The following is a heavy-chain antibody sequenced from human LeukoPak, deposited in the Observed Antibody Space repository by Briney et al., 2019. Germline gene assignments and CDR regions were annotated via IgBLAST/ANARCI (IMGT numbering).Heavy chain of an antibody. CDR2: IYYSGTT. Sequence: SETLSLTCTVSGGSISSSSYYWGWIRQPPGKGLEWTGSIYYSGTTYYNPSLKGRATISVDTSKNQVSLKLSSVTAADTAVYYCASSRSGYDHPIFDYWGQGTLVTVSS. V-gene: IGHV4-39*01. J-gene: IGHJ4*02. CDR3: ASSRSGYDHPIFDY. D-gene: IGHD5-12*01. CDR1: GGSISSSSYY.